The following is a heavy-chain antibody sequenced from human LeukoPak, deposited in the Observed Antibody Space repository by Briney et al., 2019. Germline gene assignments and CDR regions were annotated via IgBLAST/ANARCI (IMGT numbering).Heavy chain of an antibody. J-gene: IGHJ3*02. D-gene: IGHD4-17*01. CDR2: TRSDGSNR. CDR3: AKAFHSGEPGRPAFDI. Sequence: GGSLRLSCAASGFTLSTFGMHWVRQTPGKGLEWVAFTRSDGSNRYYADSVKGRFTISRDNSKNTLYLQMSSLRPEDTAVYYCAKAFHSGEPGRPAFDIWGQGTMVTVSS. V-gene: IGHV3-30*02. CDR1: GFTLSTFG.